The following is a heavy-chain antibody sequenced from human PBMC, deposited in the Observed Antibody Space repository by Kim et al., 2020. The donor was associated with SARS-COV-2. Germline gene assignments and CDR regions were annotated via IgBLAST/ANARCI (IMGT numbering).Heavy chain of an antibody. CDR2: ISSSSSYI. CDR1: GFTFSSYS. D-gene: IGHD3-10*01. CDR3: ARDSHGSGTKKGFDY. Sequence: GGSLRLSCAASGFTFSSYSMNWVRQAPGKGLEWVSSISSSSSYIYYADSVKGRFTISRDNAKNSLYLQMNSLRAEDTAVYYCARDSHGSGTKKGFDYWGQGTLVTVSS. V-gene: IGHV3-21*01. J-gene: IGHJ4*02.